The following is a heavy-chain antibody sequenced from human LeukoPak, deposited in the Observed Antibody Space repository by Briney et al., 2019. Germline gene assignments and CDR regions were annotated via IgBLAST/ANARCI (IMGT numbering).Heavy chain of an antibody. CDR3: ARDLRTYGDHGNYFDY. V-gene: IGHV3-30*03. CDR2: ISYDGSNK. Sequence: GGSLRLSCAASGFTFSSYGMHWVRQTPGKGLEWVAVISYDGSNKYYADSVKGRFTISRDNAENSLYLQMNSLRAEDTAVYYCARDLRTYGDHGNYFDYWGQGTLVTVSS. CDR1: GFTFSSYG. J-gene: IGHJ4*02. D-gene: IGHD4-17*01.